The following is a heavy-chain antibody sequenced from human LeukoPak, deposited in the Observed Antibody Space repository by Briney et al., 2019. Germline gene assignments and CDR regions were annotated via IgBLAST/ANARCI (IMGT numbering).Heavy chain of an antibody. CDR1: GYTFTSYD. J-gene: IGHJ5*02. CDR3: ARGVDFWSGSNWFDP. V-gene: IGHV1-8*03. CDR2: MNPNSGNT. D-gene: IGHD3-3*01. Sequence: ASVKVSCKASGYTFTSYDINWVRQATGQGLEWMGWMNPNSGNTGYAQKFQGRVTITRNTSISTAYMELSSLRSEDTAVYYCARGVDFWSGSNWFDPWGQGTLVTVSS.